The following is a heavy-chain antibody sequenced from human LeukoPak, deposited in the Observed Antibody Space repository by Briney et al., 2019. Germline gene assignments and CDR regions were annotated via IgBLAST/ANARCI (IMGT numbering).Heavy chain of an antibody. CDR3: ARDRSGSYFDY. CDR2: ISSSGSTI. CDR1: GFTFSDYY. D-gene: IGHD3-10*01. Sequence: GESLKIPCAASGFTFSDYYMSWIRQAPGKGLEWVSYISSSGSTIYYADSVKGRFTISRDNAKNSLYLQMNSLRAEDTAVYYCARDRSGSYFDYWGQGTLVTVSS. V-gene: IGHV3-11*01. J-gene: IGHJ4*02.